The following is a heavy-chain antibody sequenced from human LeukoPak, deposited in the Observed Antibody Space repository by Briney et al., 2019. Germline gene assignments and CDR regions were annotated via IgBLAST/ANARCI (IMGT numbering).Heavy chain of an antibody. Sequence: RPSETLSLTCTVSGGSISSSSYYWGWIRQPPGKGLEWIGSIYYSGSTYYNPSLKSRVTISVDTSKNQFSLKLSSVTAADTAVYYCARVSPQIVVVITHDAFDIWGQGTMVTVSS. CDR3: ARVSPQIVVVITHDAFDI. CDR2: IYYSGST. CDR1: GGSISSSSYY. J-gene: IGHJ3*02. D-gene: IGHD3-22*01. V-gene: IGHV4-39*07.